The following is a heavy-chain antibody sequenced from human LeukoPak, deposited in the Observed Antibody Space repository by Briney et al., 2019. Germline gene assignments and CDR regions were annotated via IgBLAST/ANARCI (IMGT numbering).Heavy chain of an antibody. CDR1: GGTFNSYA. CDR2: IIPIFGTA. J-gene: IGHJ4*02. Sequence: SVKVSCKASGGTFNSYAISWVRQAPGQGLEWMGGIIPIFGTANYAQKFQGRVTITADESTSTAYMELSSLRSEDTAVYYCASHSSSWYNQWVTFDYWGQGTLVTVSS. V-gene: IGHV1-69*13. CDR3: ASHSSSWYNQWVTFDY. D-gene: IGHD6-13*01.